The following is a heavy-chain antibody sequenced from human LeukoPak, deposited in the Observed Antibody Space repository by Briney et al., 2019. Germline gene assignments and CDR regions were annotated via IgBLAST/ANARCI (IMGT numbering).Heavy chain of an antibody. V-gene: IGHV4-59*01. CDR2: IYYSGST. CDR3: ARRHVQYTSSSDPYYFDY. CDR1: GDSFTNYF. D-gene: IGHD6-6*01. Sequence: KPSETLSLTCTVSGDSFTNYFWSWIRQPPGKGLEWLGYIYYSGSTKYDPSLKSRVTISIDTSKKQFSLKLISVTAADTAVYYCARRHVQYTSSSDPYYFDYWGQGTLVTVSS. J-gene: IGHJ4*02.